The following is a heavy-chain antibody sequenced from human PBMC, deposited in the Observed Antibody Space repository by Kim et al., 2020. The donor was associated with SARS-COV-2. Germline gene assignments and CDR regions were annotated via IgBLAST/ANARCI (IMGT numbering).Heavy chain of an antibody. J-gene: IGHJ4*02. CDR3: AKRLDY. CDR2: GRGGST. Sequence: GRGGSTYYADAGKGRFTIARDKSKNTLDLQMNSLRAEDTAVYYCAKRLDYWGQGTLVTVSA. V-gene: IGHV3-23*01.